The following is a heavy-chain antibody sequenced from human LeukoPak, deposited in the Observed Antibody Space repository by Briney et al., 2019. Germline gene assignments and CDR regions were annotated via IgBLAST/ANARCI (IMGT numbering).Heavy chain of an antibody. D-gene: IGHD5-12*01. CDR1: GGSISSYY. CDR2: IYYSGST. V-gene: IGHV4-59*01. CDR3: ARAIVATTSYGSRYYYYYGMDV. Sequence: SETLSLTCTVSGGSISSYYWSWIRQPPGKGLEWIGYIYYSGSTNYNPSLKSRVTISVDTSKNQFSLKLSSVTAADTAVYYCARAIVATTSYGSRYYYYYGMDVWGQGTTVTVSS. J-gene: IGHJ6*02.